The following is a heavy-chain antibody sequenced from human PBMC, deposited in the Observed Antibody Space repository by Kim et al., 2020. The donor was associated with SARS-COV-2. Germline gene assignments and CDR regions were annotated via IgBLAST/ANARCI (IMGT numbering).Heavy chain of an antibody. CDR3: AGILRTTFDY. CDR2: ISYDGSNK. D-gene: IGHD3-9*01. CDR1: GFTFSSYG. V-gene: IGHV3-30*03. Sequence: GGSLRLSCAASGFTFSSYGMHWVRQAPGKGLEWVAVISYDGSNKYYADSVKGRFTISRDNSKNTLYLQMNSLRAEDTAVYYCAGILRTTFDYWGQGTLVTVSS. J-gene: IGHJ4*02.